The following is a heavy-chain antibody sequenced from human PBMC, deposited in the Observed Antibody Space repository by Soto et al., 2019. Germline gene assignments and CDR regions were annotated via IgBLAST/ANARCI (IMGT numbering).Heavy chain of an antibody. CDR3: AKVVVARTNWYYFDC. CDR1: GFTFRSYG. V-gene: IGHV3-30*18. Sequence: VQLLESGGGVVQPGRSLRLSCAASGFTFRSYGMYWVRQAPGKGLEWVAVISYDGSNKYYADSVKGRFTISRDSSKNTLYLQMNSLRAEDTAVYYCAKVVVARTNWYYFDCWGQGTLVTVSS. J-gene: IGHJ4*02. D-gene: IGHD2-2*01. CDR2: ISYDGSNK.